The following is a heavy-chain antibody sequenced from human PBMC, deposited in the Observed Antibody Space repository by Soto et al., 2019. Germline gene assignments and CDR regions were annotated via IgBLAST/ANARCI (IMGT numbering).Heavy chain of an antibody. CDR1: GGTFSSYA. V-gene: IGHV1-69*06. CDR3: ASTSRQVAATPTGAFDI. D-gene: IGHD2-15*01. J-gene: IGHJ3*02. Sequence: QVQLVQSGAEVKKPGSSVKVSCKASGGTFSSYAISWVRQAPGQGLEWMGVIIPIFGTANYAQKFQGRVTITADKSTSTAYRELSSLRSEDTAVYYCASTSRQVAATPTGAFDIWGQGTMVTVSS. CDR2: IIPIFGTA.